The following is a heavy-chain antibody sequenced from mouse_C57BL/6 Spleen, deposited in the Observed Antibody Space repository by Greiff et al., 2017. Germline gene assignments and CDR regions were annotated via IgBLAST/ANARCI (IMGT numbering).Heavy chain of an antibody. V-gene: IGHV1-15*01. D-gene: IGHD2-4*01. J-gene: IGHJ3*01. CDR2: IDPETGGT. Sequence: VQLQQSGAELVRPGASVTLSCKASGYTFTDYEMHWVKQTPVHGLEWIGAIDPETGGTAYNQKFKGKAILTADKSSSTAYMELRSLTSEDSAVYYCTDYDLLAYWGQGTLVTVSA. CDR1: GYTFTDYE. CDR3: TDYDLLAY.